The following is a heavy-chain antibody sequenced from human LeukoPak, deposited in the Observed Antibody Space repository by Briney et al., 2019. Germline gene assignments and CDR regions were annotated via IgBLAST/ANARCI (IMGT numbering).Heavy chain of an antibody. CDR1: GYTFTGYY. CDR2: INPNSGGT. D-gene: IGHD2-2*01. CDR3: ARGRRCSSTSCYAYYYYYMDV. Sequence: GVSVKVSCKASGYTFTGYYMHWVRQAPGQGLEWMGRINPNSGGTNYAQKFQGRVTMTRDTSISTACMELSRLRSDDTAVYYCARGRRCSSTSCYAYYYYYMDVWGKGTTVTVPS. V-gene: IGHV1-2*06. J-gene: IGHJ6*03.